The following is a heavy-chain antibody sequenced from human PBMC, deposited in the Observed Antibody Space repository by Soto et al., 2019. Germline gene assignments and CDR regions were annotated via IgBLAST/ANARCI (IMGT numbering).Heavy chain of an antibody. CDR3: ARATPPGSGSYYRPYYYYGMDV. V-gene: IGHV4-34*01. CDR1: GGSFSGYY. D-gene: IGHD3-10*01. CDR2: INHSGST. J-gene: IGHJ6*02. Sequence: NPSETLSLTCAVYGGSFSGYYWSWIRQPPGKGLEWIGEINHSGSTNYNPSLKSRVTISVDTSKNQFSLKLSSVTAADTAVYYCARATPPGSGSYYRPYYYYGMDVWGQGTTVTVSS.